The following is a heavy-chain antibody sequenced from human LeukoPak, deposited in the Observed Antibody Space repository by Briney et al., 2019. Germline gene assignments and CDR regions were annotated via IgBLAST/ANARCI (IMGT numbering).Heavy chain of an antibody. CDR3: ARDNSVGDIAWWFDP. D-gene: IGHD3-10*01. CDR2: INPTGTTT. Sequence: ASVKVSCKASGYTFINNWMHWVRRAPGQGLEWVGLINPTGTTTLYAQKFQGRLTLTRDMSTSTDYMELRSLKSEDTAVYYCARDNSVGDIAWWFDPWGQGTLVTVSS. V-gene: IGHV1-46*01. CDR1: GYTFINNW. J-gene: IGHJ5*02.